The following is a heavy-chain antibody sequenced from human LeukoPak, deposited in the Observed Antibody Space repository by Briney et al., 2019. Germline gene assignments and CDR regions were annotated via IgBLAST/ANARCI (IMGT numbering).Heavy chain of an antibody. Sequence: PGGSLRLSCAASGFTFSSYEMNWVRQAPGKGLEWVSYISSSGSTIYYADSVKGRFTIYRDNAKNSLYLQMNSLRAEDTAVYYCARYDSGGWGEGNDYWGQGTLVTVSS. D-gene: IGHD3-16*01. V-gene: IGHV3-48*03. J-gene: IGHJ4*02. CDR3: ARYDSGGWGEGNDY. CDR1: GFTFSSYE. CDR2: ISSSGSTI.